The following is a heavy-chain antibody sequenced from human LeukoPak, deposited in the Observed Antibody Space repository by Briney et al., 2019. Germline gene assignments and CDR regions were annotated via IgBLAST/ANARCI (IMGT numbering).Heavy chain of an antibody. CDR1: GFTFSSYG. J-gene: IGHJ4*02. CDR2: ISYDGSNK. CDR3: VPILTGFDY. D-gene: IGHD3-9*01. V-gene: IGHV3-30*03. Sequence: GGSLRLSCAASGFTFSSYGMHWVRQAPGKGLEWVAVISYDGSNKYYADSVKGRFTISRDNSKNTLYLQMNSLRAEDTAVYYCVPILTGFDYWGQGTLVTVSS.